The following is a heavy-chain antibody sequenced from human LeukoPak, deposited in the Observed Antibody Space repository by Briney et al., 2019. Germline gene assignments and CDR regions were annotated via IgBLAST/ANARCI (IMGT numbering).Heavy chain of an antibody. Sequence: PSETLSLTCTVSGGSISSYYRSWIRQPPGKGLEWIGYIYFSGSTNYNPSLKSRVTISVDTSKNQFSLKLSSVTAADTAVYYCARGLDIRYFDLWGRGTLVTVSS. J-gene: IGHJ2*01. CDR2: IYFSGST. CDR1: GGSISSYY. V-gene: IGHV4-59*01. D-gene: IGHD5-12*01. CDR3: ARGLDIRYFDL.